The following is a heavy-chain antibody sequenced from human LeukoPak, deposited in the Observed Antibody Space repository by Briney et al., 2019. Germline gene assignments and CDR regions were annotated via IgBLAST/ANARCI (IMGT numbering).Heavy chain of an antibody. CDR3: ARDGGEFDY. J-gene: IGHJ4*02. CDR2: IYYSGST. Sequence: SETLSLTCTLSGGSISSYYWSWIRQPPGHGLEWIGYIYYSGSTNYNPSLKSRVTISVYTSKNQFSLKLSSVTAADTAVYYCARDGGEFDYWGQGTLVTVSS. V-gene: IGHV4-59*01. CDR1: GGSISSYY.